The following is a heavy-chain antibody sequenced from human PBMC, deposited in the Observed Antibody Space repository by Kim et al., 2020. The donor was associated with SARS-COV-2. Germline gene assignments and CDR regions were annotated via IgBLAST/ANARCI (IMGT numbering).Heavy chain of an antibody. CDR1: GGSFSGYY. CDR3: ARVPHIAAASS. CDR2: INHSGST. V-gene: IGHV4-34*01. Sequence: SETLSLTCAVYGGSFSGYYWSWIRQPPGKGLEWIGEINHSGSTNYNPSLKSRVTISVDTSKNQFSLKLSSVTAADTAVYYCARVPHIAAASSWGQGTLVTVSS. J-gene: IGHJ4*02. D-gene: IGHD6-13*01.